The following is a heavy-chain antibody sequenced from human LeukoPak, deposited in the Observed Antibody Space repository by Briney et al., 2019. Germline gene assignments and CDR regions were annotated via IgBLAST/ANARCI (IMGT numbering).Heavy chain of an antibody. J-gene: IGHJ4*02. Sequence: PGGSLRLSCAASAFTFSSYGMNWVRQAPGKGLEWVSYVSPSGSTIYYSDSVRGRFTISRDNAKNSLYLQMSSLRAEDTAVYYCARGGADSGDYVHFDRWGLGTLVTVSS. CDR3: ARGGADSGDYVHFDR. V-gene: IGHV3-48*03. D-gene: IGHD4-17*01. CDR1: AFTFSSYG. CDR2: VSPSGSTI.